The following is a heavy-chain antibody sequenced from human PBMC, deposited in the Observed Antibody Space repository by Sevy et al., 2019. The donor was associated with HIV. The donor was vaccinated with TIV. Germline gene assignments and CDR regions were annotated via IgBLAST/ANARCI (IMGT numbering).Heavy chain of an antibody. CDR2: ISYDGSNK. CDR3: AKGNYRTQIHCCLDY. J-gene: IGHJ4*02. D-gene: IGHD4-4*01. Sequence: GGSLRLSCAASGFTLSSYGMHWVRQAPGKGLEWVAVISYDGSNKYYADSVKGRFTISRDNSKNTLYLQMNSLRAEDTAVYYCAKGNYRTQIHCCLDYWGQGTLVTVSS. CDR1: GFTLSSYG. V-gene: IGHV3-30*18.